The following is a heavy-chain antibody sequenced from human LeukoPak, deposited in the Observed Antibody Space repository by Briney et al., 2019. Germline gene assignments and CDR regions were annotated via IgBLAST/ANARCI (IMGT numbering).Heavy chain of an antibody. D-gene: IGHD3-22*01. J-gene: IGHJ4*02. Sequence: ASVKVSCKASGGTFSSYAISWVRQAPGQRLEWMGWINAGNGNTKYSQKFQGRVTITRDTSASTAYMELSSLRSEDTAVYYCAREVVAYYDSSGYYPYWGQGTLVTVSS. CDR2: INAGNGNT. V-gene: IGHV1-3*01. CDR1: GGTFSSYA. CDR3: AREVVAYYDSSGYYPY.